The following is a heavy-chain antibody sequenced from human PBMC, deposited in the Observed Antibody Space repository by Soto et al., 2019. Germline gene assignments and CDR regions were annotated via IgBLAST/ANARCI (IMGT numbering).Heavy chain of an antibody. Sequence: SETLSLTCTVSGGSISSGDYYWSWIRQPPGKGLEWIGYIYYSGSTYYNPSLKSRVTISVDTSKNQFSLKLSSVTAADTAVYYCARAEVRPYCGGDCYSSFFDYWGQGTLVTVSS. CDR1: GGSISSGDYY. CDR2: IYYSGST. V-gene: IGHV4-30-4*01. D-gene: IGHD2-21*02. CDR3: ARAEVRPYCGGDCYSSFFDY. J-gene: IGHJ4*02.